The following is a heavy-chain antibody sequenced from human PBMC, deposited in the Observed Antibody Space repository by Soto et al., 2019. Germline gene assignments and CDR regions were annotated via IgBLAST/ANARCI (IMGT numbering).Heavy chain of an antibody. CDR2: ISGSGGST. D-gene: IGHD3-10*01. CDR3: ANREYYYGSGSYYY. J-gene: IGHJ4*02. Sequence: HPGGSLRLSCAASGFTFSSYAMSWVRQAPGKGLEWVSAISGSGGSTYYADSVKGRFTISRDNSKNTLYLQMNSLRAEDTAVYYCANREYYYGSGSYYYWGQGTLVTVSS. V-gene: IGHV3-23*01. CDR1: GFTFSSYA.